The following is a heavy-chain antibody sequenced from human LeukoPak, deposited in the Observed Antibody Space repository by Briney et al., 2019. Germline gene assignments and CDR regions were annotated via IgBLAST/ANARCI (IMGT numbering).Heavy chain of an antibody. CDR3: ARAPGPHPFDY. Sequence: SETLSLTCTVSGGSISGGSYYWSWIRQPAGKGLEWIGRIYTSGSTNYNPSLKSRVTISVDTSKNQFSLKLSSVTAADTAVYYCARAPGPHPFDYWGQGALVTVSS. D-gene: IGHD3-10*01. J-gene: IGHJ4*02. CDR1: GGSISGGSYY. V-gene: IGHV4-61*02. CDR2: IYTSGST.